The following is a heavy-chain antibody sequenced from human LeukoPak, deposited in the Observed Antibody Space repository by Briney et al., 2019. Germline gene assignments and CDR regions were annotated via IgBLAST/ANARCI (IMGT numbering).Heavy chain of an antibody. D-gene: IGHD6-19*01. J-gene: IGHJ4*02. CDR1: GFTLRTYA. CDR2: ISGSGGST. Sequence: GGSLRLSCAASGFTLRTYAMSWVRQAPGKGLEWVSGISGSGGSTYYADSVKGRFTISRDNSKNTLYLQMNSLRAEDTAVYYCAKDSAEWLVPNFDYWGQGTLVTVSS. CDR3: AKDSAEWLVPNFDY. V-gene: IGHV3-23*01.